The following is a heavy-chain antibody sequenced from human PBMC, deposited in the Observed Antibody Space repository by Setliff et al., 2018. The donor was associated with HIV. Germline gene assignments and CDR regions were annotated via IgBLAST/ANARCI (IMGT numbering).Heavy chain of an antibody. Sequence: PSETLSLTCTVSGGSISSGNYYWSWIRQPAGKGLEWIGHIYISGSTNYNASLKSRVTISVDTSKNQFSLKLSSVTAADTAVYYCARGLSSGWYGYWYFDLWGRGTLVTVSS. D-gene: IGHD6-19*01. CDR1: GGSISSGNYY. CDR3: ARGLSSGWYGYWYFDL. CDR2: IYISGST. V-gene: IGHV4-61*09. J-gene: IGHJ2*01.